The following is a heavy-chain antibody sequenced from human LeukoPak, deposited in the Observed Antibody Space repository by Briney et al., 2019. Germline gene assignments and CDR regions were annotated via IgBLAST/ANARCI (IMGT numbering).Heavy chain of an antibody. J-gene: IGHJ4*02. V-gene: IGHV3-7*01. CDR3: ARSDQGPEE. Sequence: GGSLRLSCATTGVTFSKYWMNWVRQAPGKGLEWVAIVNTDGSEKHYVDSVRGRFIVSRDNAKNSLYLQITSLRGDDAALYYCARSDQGPEEWGQGTLVTVSS. CDR1: GVTFSKYW. CDR2: VNTDGSEK. D-gene: IGHD2-2*01.